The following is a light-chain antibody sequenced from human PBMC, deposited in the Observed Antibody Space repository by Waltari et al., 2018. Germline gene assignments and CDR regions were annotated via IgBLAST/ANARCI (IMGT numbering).Light chain of an antibody. V-gene: IGLV2-23*01. J-gene: IGLJ2*01. CDR3: FSYADGRSLV. CDR2: EGT. Sequence: QSALTQPASVSGSPGQSITISCTGSSTDLGSSTLVSWYQHHPDKAPNLLIYEGTERTSGIPHRFSGAKSGNTASLTISTLQAEDEADYYCFSYADGRSLVFGGGTKLTVL. CDR1: STDLGSSTL.